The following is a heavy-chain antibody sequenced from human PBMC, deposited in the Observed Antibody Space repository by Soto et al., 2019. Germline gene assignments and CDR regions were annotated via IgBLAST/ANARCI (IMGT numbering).Heavy chain of an antibody. CDR3: SSCWKFGYLLCCLDP. V-gene: IGHV4-30-4*01. J-gene: IGHJ5*02. Sequence: WRWIRQTPGKGLEWVGAIAYGGTTYYNPSRQSRLIISVDASKKHFSLNLTSVTAADTAVYDCSSCWKFGYLLCCLDPWAQGNLLTISS. CDR2: IAYGGTT. D-gene: IGHD1-1*01.